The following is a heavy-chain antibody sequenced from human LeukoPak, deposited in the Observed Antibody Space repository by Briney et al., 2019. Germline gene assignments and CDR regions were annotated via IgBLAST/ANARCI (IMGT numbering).Heavy chain of an antibody. D-gene: IGHD4-23*01. V-gene: IGHV3-21*04. Sequence: WGSLRLSCAAFGFTFRSYNMIWVRQAPGKGLEWVSNIDGASTFIYYADSVKGRFTISRDNAKNSLYLQMNSLRSDDTAFYYCARNSRVASTSGLNYWGQGTLVTVSS. CDR2: IDGASTFI. J-gene: IGHJ4*02. CDR1: GFTFRSYN. CDR3: ARNSRVASTSGLNY.